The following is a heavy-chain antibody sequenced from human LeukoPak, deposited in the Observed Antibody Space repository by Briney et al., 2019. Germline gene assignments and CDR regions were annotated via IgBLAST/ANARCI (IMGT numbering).Heavy chain of an antibody. V-gene: IGHV1-18*04. CDR2: ISAYNGNP. J-gene: IGHJ4*02. D-gene: IGHD6-19*01. Sequence: GASVKVSCKASGYTFTSYGISWVRQAPGQGLEWMGWISAYNGNPKHPQKLQGRVTMTTDTSTSTAYMELRSLRSDDTAVYYCARIAVAAYYFDYWGQGTLVTVSS. CDR1: GYTFTSYG. CDR3: ARIAVAAYYFDY.